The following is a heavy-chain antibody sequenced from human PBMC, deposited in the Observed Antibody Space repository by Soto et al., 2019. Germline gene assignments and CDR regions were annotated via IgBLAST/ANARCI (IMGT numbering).Heavy chain of an antibody. CDR3: AREGAARKSGNWFDP. Sequence: SETLSLTCTVSGGSISSYYWSWIRQPPGKGLEWIGYIYYSGSTDYNPSLKSRVTISVDTSKNQFSLKLSPVTAADTAVYYCAREGAARKSGNWFDPWGQGTLVTVSS. V-gene: IGHV4-59*01. J-gene: IGHJ5*02. D-gene: IGHD6-6*01. CDR1: GGSISSYY. CDR2: IYYSGST.